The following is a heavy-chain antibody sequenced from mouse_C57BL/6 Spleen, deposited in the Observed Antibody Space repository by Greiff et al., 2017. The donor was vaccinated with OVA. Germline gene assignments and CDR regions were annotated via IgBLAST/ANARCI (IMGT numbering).Heavy chain of an antibody. V-gene: IGHV1-61*01. CDR3: ARAQVVAFDY. CDR2: IYPSDSET. D-gene: IGHD1-1*01. J-gene: IGHJ2*01. CDR1: GYTFTSYW. Sequence: VQLQQPGAELVRPGSSVKLSCKASGYTFTSYWMDWVKQRPGQGLEWIGNIYPSDSETHYNQKFKDKATLTVDKSSSTAYMQLSSLTSEDSAVYYCARAQVVAFDYWGQGTTLTVSS.